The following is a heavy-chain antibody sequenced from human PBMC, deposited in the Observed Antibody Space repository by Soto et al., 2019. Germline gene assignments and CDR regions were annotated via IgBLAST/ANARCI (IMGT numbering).Heavy chain of an antibody. CDR1: GFTLSSYA. D-gene: IGHD5-12*01. Sequence: GGSLRLSCAASGFTLSSYAMHWVRQAPGKGLEWVAVISYDGSNKYYADSVKGRFTISRDNSKNTLYLQMNSLRAEDTAVYYCARESLSGVTDYWGQGTLVTVSS. CDR3: ARESLSGVTDY. J-gene: IGHJ4*02. V-gene: IGHV3-30-3*01. CDR2: ISYDGSNK.